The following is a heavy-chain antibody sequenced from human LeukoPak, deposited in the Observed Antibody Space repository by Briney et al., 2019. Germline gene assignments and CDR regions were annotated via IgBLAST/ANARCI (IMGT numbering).Heavy chain of an antibody. CDR2: INPNSGGT. J-gene: IGHJ5*02. V-gene: IGHV1-2*02. D-gene: IGHD3-3*01. CDR3: ARDPGDGFWSYNWFDP. Sequence: ASVKVSCKASGYTFTGYHMHWVRQAPGQGLEWMGWINPNSGGTNYAQKFQGRVTMTRDTSISTAYMELSRLRSDDTAVYYCARDPGDGFWSYNWFDPWGQGTLVTVSS. CDR1: GYTFTGYH.